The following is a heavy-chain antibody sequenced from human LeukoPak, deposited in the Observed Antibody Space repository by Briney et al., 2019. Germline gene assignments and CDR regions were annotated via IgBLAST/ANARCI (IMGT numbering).Heavy chain of an antibody. Sequence: GGSLRLSCAASGFTFSSYNMNWVRQAPGKGLEWVSSITSGSSYIYYADSVKGRFTISRDNAKNSLYLQMNSLKTEDTAVYYCTKGRYTSGGFDYWGQGTLVTVSS. CDR3: TKGRYTSGGFDY. CDR1: GFTFSSYN. D-gene: IGHD6-19*01. V-gene: IGHV3-21*01. J-gene: IGHJ4*02. CDR2: ITSGSSYI.